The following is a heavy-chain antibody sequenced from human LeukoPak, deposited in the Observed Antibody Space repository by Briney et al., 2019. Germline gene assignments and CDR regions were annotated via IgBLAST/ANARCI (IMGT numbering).Heavy chain of an antibody. J-gene: IGHJ3*02. CDR1: GYTFTANY. D-gene: IGHD3-10*01. V-gene: IGHV1-2*02. Sequence: ASVKVTCKASGYTFTANYMHWVRQAPGQGLEWMGWINPNSGGTKYAQNFQGRVTTTRDTSISTAYMELSGVRSDDTAVYYCARDRGGDAFDIWGQGTMVTVSS. CDR3: ARDRGGDAFDI. CDR2: INPNSGGT.